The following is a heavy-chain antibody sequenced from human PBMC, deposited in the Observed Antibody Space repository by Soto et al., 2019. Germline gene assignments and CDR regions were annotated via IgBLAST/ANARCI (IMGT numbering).Heavy chain of an antibody. J-gene: IGHJ4*02. CDR1: GYTVSDSY. V-gene: IGHV3-11*01. Sequence: GGSIEISCAACGYTVSDSYMGWIRQAPGKGLDWVSHIRSSGRTIYYADSVKGRFTISRDNAKNSLYLQMNSLRAEDTAVYYCARAGPPSDYWGQGTLVTVSS. CDR2: IRSSGRTI. CDR3: ARAGPPSDY.